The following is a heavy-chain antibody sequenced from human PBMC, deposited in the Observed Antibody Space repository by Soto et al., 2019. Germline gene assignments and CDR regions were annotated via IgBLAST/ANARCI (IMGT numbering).Heavy chain of an antibody. CDR2: IYYTGST. CDR3: ARYQKGPLDY. V-gene: IGHV4-30-4*01. CDR1: GGSISSGDYY. D-gene: IGHD2-2*01. Sequence: PSETLSLTCTVSGGSISSGDYYWSWIRQPPGKGLEWIGYIYYTGSTYYNPSLTSRLTISVDTSQNLFSLKLTSVTAAATAVYFCARYQKGPLDYWGQGTLVTVSS. J-gene: IGHJ4*02.